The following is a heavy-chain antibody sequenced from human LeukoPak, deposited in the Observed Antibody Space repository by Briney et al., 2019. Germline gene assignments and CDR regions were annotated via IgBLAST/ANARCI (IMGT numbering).Heavy chain of an antibody. CDR2: IIPIFGTA. D-gene: IGHD2-2*01. J-gene: IGHJ4*02. Sequence: SVKVSCKASGGTFSSYAISWVRQAPGQGLEWMGRIIPIFGTANYAQKFQGRVTITTAESTSTAYMELSSLRSEDTAVCYCATRVVVPAAMPHNPVDYWGQRTLVTVSS. V-gene: IGHV1-69*05. CDR1: GGTFSSYA. CDR3: ATRVVVPAAMPHNPVDY.